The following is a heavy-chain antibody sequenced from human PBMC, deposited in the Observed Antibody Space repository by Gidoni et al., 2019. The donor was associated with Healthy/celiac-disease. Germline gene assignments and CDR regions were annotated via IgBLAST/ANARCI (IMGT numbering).Heavy chain of an antibody. CDR3: ARGGYSYGHEYDAFDI. Sequence: QVQLVQSGAEVKKPGASVKVSCKASGYTFTGYYMHWVRQAPGQGLEWMGRINPNSGGTNYAQKFQGRVTMTRDTSISTAYMELSRLRSDDTVVYYCARGGYSYGHEYDAFDIWGQGTMVTVSS. J-gene: IGHJ3*02. CDR1: GYTFTGYY. D-gene: IGHD5-18*01. CDR2: INPNSGGT. V-gene: IGHV1-2*05.